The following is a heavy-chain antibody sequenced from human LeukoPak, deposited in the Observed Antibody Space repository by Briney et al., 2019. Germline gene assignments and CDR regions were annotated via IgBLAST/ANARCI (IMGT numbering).Heavy chain of an antibody. CDR3: AKEKGNYYDSSGYSALGY. D-gene: IGHD3-22*01. Sequence: GGSLRLSCAASGFTFSSYAMSWVRQAPGKGLEWVSAISGSGGSTYYADSVKGRFTISRDNSKNTLYLQTNSLRAEDTAVYYCAKEKGNYYDSSGYSALGYWGQGTLVTVSS. CDR1: GFTFSSYA. J-gene: IGHJ4*02. V-gene: IGHV3-23*01. CDR2: ISGSGGST.